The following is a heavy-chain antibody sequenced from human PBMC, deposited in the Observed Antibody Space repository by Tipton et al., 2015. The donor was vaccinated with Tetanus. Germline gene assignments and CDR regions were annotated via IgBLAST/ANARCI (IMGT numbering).Heavy chain of an antibody. D-gene: IGHD3-10*01. CDR1: GDSVSSNSAA. CDR3: ARSPPPYFRSGRYAFDI. J-gene: IGHJ3*02. CDR2: TYYRSKWYN. Sequence: GLVKPSQTLSLTCAISGDSVSSNSAAWNWIRQSPSRGLEWLGRTYYRSKWYNDYAVSVKSRITINPDTSKNQFSLQLNSVTPEDTAVYYCARSPPPYFRSGRYAFDIWGQGTMVTVSS. V-gene: IGHV6-1*01.